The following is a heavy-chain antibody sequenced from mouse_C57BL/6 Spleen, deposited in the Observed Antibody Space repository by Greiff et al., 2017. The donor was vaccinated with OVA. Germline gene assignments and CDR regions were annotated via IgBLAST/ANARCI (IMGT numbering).Heavy chain of an antibody. CDR1: GYTFTSYW. D-gene: IGHD1-1*01. CDR2: IYPGSGST. CDR3: ARKDYYGSSSYWYCDV. V-gene: IGHV1-55*01. Sequence: QVQLQQPGAELVKPGASVKMSCKASGYTFTSYWITWVKQRPGQGLEWIGDIYPGSGSTNYNEKFKSKATLTVDTSSSTAYMQLSSLTSEDSAVYYCARKDYYGSSSYWYCDVWGTGTTVTVSS. J-gene: IGHJ1*03.